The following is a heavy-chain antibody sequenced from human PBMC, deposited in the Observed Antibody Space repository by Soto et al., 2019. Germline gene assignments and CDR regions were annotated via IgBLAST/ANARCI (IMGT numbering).Heavy chain of an antibody. V-gene: IGHV4-31*03. D-gene: IGHD1-7*01. CDR3: ARGRNFPPRAGDSYYSYGMDV. J-gene: IGHJ6*02. CDR2: IYYSGST. Sequence: TLSLTCTVSGGSINTGGYYWNWIRQHQRKGLEWIGHIYYSGSTHYNPSLKSRLSISLDTSKNHFSLKLSSVTAADSAVYYCARGRNFPPRAGDSYYSYGMDVWGQGTTVTVSS. CDR1: GGSINTGGYY.